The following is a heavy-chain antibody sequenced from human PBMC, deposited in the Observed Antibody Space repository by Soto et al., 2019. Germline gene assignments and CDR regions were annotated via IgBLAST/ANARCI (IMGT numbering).Heavy chain of an antibody. Sequence: GGSISSYYWSWIRQPPGKGLEWIGYIYYSGSTNYNPSLKSRVTISVDTSKNQFSLKLSSVTAADTAVYYCARGSGDYYYYYYMDVSGKGTTVTVTS. V-gene: IGHV4-59*01. CDR1: GGSISSYY. CDR2: IYYSGST. J-gene: IGHJ6*03. CDR3: ARGSGDYYYYYYMDV.